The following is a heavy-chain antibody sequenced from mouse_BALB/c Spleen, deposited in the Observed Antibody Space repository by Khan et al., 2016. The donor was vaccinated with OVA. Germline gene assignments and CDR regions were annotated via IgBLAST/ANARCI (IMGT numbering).Heavy chain of an antibody. CDR2: TNPTNGRT. V-gene: IGHV1S81*02. CDR1: GYTFTSYW. J-gene: IGHJ2*01. CDR3: AISKKIVATYFDY. D-gene: IGHD1-1*01. Sequence: QVQLQQSGAELVKAGASVKMSCKASGYTFTSYWMHWVKQRLGQGLEWFAETNPTNGRTYYNEKFKSKATLTVDKSSSTAYMLLSGPTFEDSAVYYGAISKKIVATYFDYWGQGTTLTVSS.